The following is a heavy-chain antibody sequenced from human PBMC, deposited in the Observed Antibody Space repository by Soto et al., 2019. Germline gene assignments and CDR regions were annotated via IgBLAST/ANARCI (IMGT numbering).Heavy chain of an antibody. D-gene: IGHD6-6*01. CDR2: INPSGGT. V-gene: IGHV4-34*01. Sequence: PSETLSLTCAVYGGSFITYYWSWILQPPGKGLEWIGEINPSGGTNYNPSLKSRVTISVATSKNQFSLKLSSVTAADTAVYYCARVLAARASRDFDYWGQGTLVTVSS. CDR3: ARVLAARASRDFDY. J-gene: IGHJ4*02. CDR1: GGSFITYY.